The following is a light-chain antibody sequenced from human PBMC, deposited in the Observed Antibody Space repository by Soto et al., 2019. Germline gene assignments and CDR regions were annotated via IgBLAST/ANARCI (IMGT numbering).Light chain of an antibody. CDR1: QSISSY. J-gene: IGKJ4*01. V-gene: IGKV1-39*01. Sequence: DIQLTQSPSSLSASVGDIVTITFRASQSISSYLDWYQQKPGKAPNLLIYAASSLQSGVPSRFSGSGSGTDFTLTISSLQPEDFATYYCQQGNSTPLTFGEGTKVDIK. CDR3: QQGNSTPLT. CDR2: AAS.